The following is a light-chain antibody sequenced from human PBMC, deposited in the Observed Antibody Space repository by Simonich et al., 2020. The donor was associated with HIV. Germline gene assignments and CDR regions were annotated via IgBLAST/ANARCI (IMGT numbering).Light chain of an antibody. Sequence: DIQMTQSPSSLSASVGGRVTITCRASQSITNYLNWYQQKPGKAPKLLIYAASSLQSGVSSRFSGSGSGTDFTLTISSLQPEDFATYYCQQSYSTPPYTFGQGTKLEIK. CDR2: AAS. CDR1: QSITNY. CDR3: QQSYSTPPYT. J-gene: IGKJ2*01. V-gene: IGKV1-39*01.